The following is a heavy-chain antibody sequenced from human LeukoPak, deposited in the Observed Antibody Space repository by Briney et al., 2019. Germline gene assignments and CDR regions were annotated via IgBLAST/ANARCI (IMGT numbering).Heavy chain of an antibody. J-gene: IGHJ4*02. V-gene: IGHV4-39*01. CDR1: GDSIRSSLYY. CDR3: ARHGGQSTRVFDY. Sequence: SETLSLTCTVSGDSIRSSLYYWGWLRQPPGKGLEWIGRIYYSGNTYYNPSLKCRFTISVDTSKTQFSLILRSVSAADTTVYYCARHGGQSTRVFDYWGQGTLVTVSS. D-gene: IGHD3-16*01. CDR2: IYYSGNT.